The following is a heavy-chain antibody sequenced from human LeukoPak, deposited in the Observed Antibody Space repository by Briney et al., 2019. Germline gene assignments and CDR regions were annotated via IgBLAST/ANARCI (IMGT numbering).Heavy chain of an antibody. CDR2: IYYSGST. CDR1: GGSISSSSYY. J-gene: IGHJ5*02. CDR3: AREEYSWFDP. D-gene: IGHD6-6*01. Sequence: SETLSLTCTVSGGSISSSSYYWGWLRQPPGKGLERIGSIYYSGSTYYNPSLKSRVTISVDTSKNQFSLKLSSVTAADTAVYYCAREEYSWFDPWGQEPWSPSPQ. V-gene: IGHV4-39*07.